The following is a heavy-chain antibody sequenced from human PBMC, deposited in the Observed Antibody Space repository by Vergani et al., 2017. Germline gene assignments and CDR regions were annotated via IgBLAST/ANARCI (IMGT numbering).Heavy chain of an antibody. CDR2: ISSNGGST. CDR3: ARTTLGCIVPAAKRGNYYMDV. D-gene: IGHD2-2*01. CDR1: GFTFSSYA. J-gene: IGHJ6*03. Sequence: EVQLVESGGGLVQPGGSLRLSCAASGFTFSSYAMHWVRQAPGKGLEYVSAISSNGGSTYYANSVKGRFTISRDNSKNTLYLQMGSLRAEAMAVYYCARTTLGCIVPAAKRGNYYMDVWGKGTTVTVSS. V-gene: IGHV3-64*01.